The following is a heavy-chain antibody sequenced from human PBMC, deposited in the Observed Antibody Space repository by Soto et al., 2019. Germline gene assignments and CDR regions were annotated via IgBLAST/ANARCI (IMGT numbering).Heavy chain of an antibody. J-gene: IGHJ4*02. Sequence: SETLSLTCTVSGGSISSGYYYWSWIRQPPGEGLEWIGYIYYSGSTYYNPSLKSRVTISVDTSKNQFSLKLSSATAADTAVYYCARVDSGYDYYFDYWGQGTLVTVSS. CDR3: ARVDSGYDYYFDY. CDR2: IYYSGST. D-gene: IGHD5-12*01. V-gene: IGHV4-30-4*01. CDR1: GGSISSGYYY.